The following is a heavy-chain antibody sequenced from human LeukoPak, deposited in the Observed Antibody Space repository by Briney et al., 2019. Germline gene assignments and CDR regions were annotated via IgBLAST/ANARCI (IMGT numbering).Heavy chain of an antibody. Sequence: SVKVSCKASGGTFSSYAIGWVRQAPGQGLEWMGGIIPIFGTANYAQKIQGRVTITADESTSTAYMELSSLRSEDTAVYYCASGVVPAAWESAFDIWGQGTMVTVSS. V-gene: IGHV1-69*13. D-gene: IGHD2-2*01. CDR2: IIPIFGTA. J-gene: IGHJ3*02. CDR1: GGTFSSYA. CDR3: ASGVVPAAWESAFDI.